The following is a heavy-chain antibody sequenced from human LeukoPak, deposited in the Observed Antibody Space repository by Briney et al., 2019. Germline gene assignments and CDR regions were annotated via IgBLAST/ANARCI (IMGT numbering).Heavy chain of an antibody. CDR1: GFTFSGYY. J-gene: IGHJ4*02. D-gene: IGHD4-17*01. CDR3: ARAQLTTVTLGYYFDY. Sequence: GGSLRLSCAASGFTFSGYYMSWIRQAPGRGLEWGSYIGSSGTTIYYADSVKGRFTISRDNARNSLYLQMNSLRAEDTAVYYCARAQLTTVTLGYYFDYWGQGTLVTVSS. CDR2: IGSSGTTI. V-gene: IGHV3-11*04.